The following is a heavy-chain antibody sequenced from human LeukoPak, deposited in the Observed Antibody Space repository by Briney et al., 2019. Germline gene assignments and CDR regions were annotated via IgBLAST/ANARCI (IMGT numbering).Heavy chain of an antibody. J-gene: IGHJ4*02. CDR3: ARDVSGDGYNFFDY. CDR2: LYSGGAT. D-gene: IGHD5-24*01. V-gene: IGHV3-66*01. Sequence: GGSLRLSCAVSGLIVSSNHMNWVRQAPGKGLEWVSVLYSGGATYYTDSVKGRFTISRDNSKNTVYLQINSLRVEGTAVYYCARDVSGDGYNFFDYWGLGILVTVSS. CDR1: GLIVSSNH.